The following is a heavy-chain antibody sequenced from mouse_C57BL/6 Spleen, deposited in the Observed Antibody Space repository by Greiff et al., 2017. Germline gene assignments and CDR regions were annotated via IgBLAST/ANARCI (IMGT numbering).Heavy chain of an antibody. CDR2: INYDGSST. V-gene: IGHV5-16*01. CDR3: ARDWDGYYGYFDV. D-gene: IGHD2-3*01. J-gene: IGHJ1*03. Sequence: EVQLVESEGGLVQPGSSMKLSCTASGFTFSDYYMAWVRQVPEKGLEWVANINYDGSSTYYLDSLKSRFIISRDNAKNILYLQMSSLKSEDTATYYGARDWDGYYGYFDVWGTGTTVTVSS. CDR1: GFTFSDYY.